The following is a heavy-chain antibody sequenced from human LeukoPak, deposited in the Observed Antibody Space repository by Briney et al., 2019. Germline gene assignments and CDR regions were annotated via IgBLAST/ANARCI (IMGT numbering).Heavy chain of an antibody. J-gene: IGHJ4*02. D-gene: IGHD3-22*01. V-gene: IGHV1-69*04. Sequence: GASVKVSCKASGYTFTNYYIHWVRQAPGQGLEWMGRIIPILGIANYAQKFRGRVTITADKSTSTAYMELSSLRSEDTAVYYCARDPRYYYDSSGTFDYWGQGTLVTVSS. CDR1: GYTFTNYY. CDR3: ARDPRYYYDSSGTFDY. CDR2: IIPILGIA.